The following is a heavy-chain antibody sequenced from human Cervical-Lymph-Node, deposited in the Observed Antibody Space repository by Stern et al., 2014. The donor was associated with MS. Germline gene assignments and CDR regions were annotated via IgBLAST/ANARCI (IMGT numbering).Heavy chain of an antibody. CDR2: IWYDGSNP. CDR1: GFSFSRYA. D-gene: IGHD6-13*01. V-gene: IGHV3-33*01. CDR3: ASAYSSSHYYFDY. Sequence: VQLVESGGGVVQPGRSLRLSCAASGFSFSRYAMHWVRQAPGQGLEWVALIWYDGSNPYYADSVTGRFTISRDHFKNTLYLQMNSLRAEDTAVYYCASAYSSSHYYFDYWGQGTLVTVSS. J-gene: IGHJ4*02.